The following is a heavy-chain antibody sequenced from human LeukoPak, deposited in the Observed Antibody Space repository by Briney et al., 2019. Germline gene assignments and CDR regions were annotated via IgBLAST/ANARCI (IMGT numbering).Heavy chain of an antibody. CDR1: GLAFNMFA. CDR3: AREQRIRHCSEGVCTEGYYFDY. CDR2: LSRGGSTT. Sequence: GGSLRLSCAGTGLAFNMFAIDWVRQAPGRGLEWVSGLSRGGSTTNYADSVKGRFTISRDTSQNSVFLQMNSLRPEDTAVYYCAREQRIRHCSEGVCTEGYYFDYWGKGTPVTVSS. J-gene: IGHJ4*02. V-gene: IGHV3-23*01. D-gene: IGHD2-15*01.